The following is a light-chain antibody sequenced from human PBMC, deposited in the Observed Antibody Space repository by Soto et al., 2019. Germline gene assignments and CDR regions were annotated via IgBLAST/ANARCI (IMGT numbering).Light chain of an antibody. CDR2: DII. Sequence: QSALTQPASVSGSPGQSITISCTGTSSDVGAYIFVSWYQQHPGKAPKLMIYDIINRPSGVSNRLSGSKSVNTASLTLSGLQAEDEADHYCVSFTTSRSYVFGTGNKVTVL. J-gene: IGLJ1*01. CDR3: VSFTTSRSYV. V-gene: IGLV2-14*03. CDR1: SSDVGAYIF.